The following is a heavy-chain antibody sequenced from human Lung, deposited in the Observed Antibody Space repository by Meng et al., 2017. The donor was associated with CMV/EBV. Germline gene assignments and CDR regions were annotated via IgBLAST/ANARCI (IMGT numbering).Heavy chain of an antibody. V-gene: IGHV4-34*01. CDR3: ARATYYDFWSGYPYVHY. Sequence: SETXSLTCAVYGGSFSGYYWSWIRQPPGKGLEWIGEINHSGSTNYNPSLKNRVTISVDTSKNQFSLKLSSVTAADTAVYYCARATYYDFWSGYPYVHYWGQETLVTVSS. CDR2: INHSGST. CDR1: GGSFSGYY. D-gene: IGHD3-3*01. J-gene: IGHJ4*02.